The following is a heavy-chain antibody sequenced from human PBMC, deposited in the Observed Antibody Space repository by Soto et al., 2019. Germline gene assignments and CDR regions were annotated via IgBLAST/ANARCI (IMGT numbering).Heavy chain of an antibody. CDR3: ARATAAAGTDWFDP. D-gene: IGHD6-13*01. CDR1: GYTLTGYY. V-gene: IGHV1-2*02. J-gene: IGHJ5*02. Sequence: ASVKVSCKASGYTLTGYYMHWVRQAPGQGLEWMGWINPNSGGTNYAQKFQGRVTMTRDTSISTAYMELSRLRSDDTAVYYCARATAAAGTDWFDPWGQGTLVTVSS. CDR2: INPNSGGT.